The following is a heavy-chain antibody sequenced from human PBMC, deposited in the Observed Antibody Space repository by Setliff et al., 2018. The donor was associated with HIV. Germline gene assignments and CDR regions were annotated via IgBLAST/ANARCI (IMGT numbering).Heavy chain of an antibody. CDR2: IYPGDSDT. J-gene: IGHJ6*03. D-gene: IGHD6-19*01. Sequence: PGESLKISCKGSGYNFTNYWIGWVRQMPGKGLEWMGIIYPGDSDTTYSPSFQGQVTISADKSINPAYLQWSSLKASDTAMYFCARHPYSSAPLIYYYMDVWGKGTTVTVSS. CDR3: ARHPYSSAPLIYYYMDV. CDR1: GYNFTNYW. V-gene: IGHV5-51*01.